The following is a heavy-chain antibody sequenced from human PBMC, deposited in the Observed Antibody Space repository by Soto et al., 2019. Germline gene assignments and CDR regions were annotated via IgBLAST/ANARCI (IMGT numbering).Heavy chain of an antibody. CDR3: VAEDGTKEFDN. CDR2: ISYDGNHK. J-gene: IGHJ3*02. Sequence: VQLVESGGGVVQPGRSLRLSCVASGFSFSSHAMHWVRQAPGKGLEWLAFISYDGNHKGYADSVKGRFTISRDNSKSTLFLQLNSLRDENTAVYYCVAEDGTKEFDNWGQGTMVTVSS. V-gene: IGHV3-30-3*01. CDR1: GFSFSSHA.